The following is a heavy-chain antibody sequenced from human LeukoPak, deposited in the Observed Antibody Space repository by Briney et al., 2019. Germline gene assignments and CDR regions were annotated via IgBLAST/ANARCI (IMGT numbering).Heavy chain of an antibody. J-gene: IGHJ6*02. CDR3: ARGVSGYSSTASVHYGMDV. D-gene: IGHD6-13*01. Sequence: SETLSLTCTVSGGSISSSSYYWGWIRQPPGKGLEWIGSIYYSGSTYYNPSLKSRVTISVDTSKNQFSLKLSSVTAADTAVYYCARGVSGYSSTASVHYGMDVWGQGTTVTVSS. V-gene: IGHV4-39*07. CDR2: IYYSGST. CDR1: GGSISSSSYY.